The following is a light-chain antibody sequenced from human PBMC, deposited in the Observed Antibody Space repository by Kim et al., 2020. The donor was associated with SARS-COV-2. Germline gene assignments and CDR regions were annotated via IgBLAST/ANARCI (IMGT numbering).Light chain of an antibody. V-gene: IGLV10-54*04. CDR1: INKVGYQG. J-gene: IGLJ3*02. Sequence: QPPTLPCTGNINKVGYQGAAWLQQHQGHPPKLLSYRNNKRPSGISERFSASRSGNTASLTITDLQPEDEADYYCSAWDNSLGDWVFGGGTQLTVL. CDR3: SAWDNSLGDWV. CDR2: RNN.